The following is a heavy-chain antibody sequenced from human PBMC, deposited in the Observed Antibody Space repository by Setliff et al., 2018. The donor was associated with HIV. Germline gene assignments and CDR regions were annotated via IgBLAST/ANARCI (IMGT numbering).Heavy chain of an antibody. Sequence: SETLSLTCAVSGASFVGDNHWSWIRQTPERGLEWIAYFMYTDIHYVNYLNYRNPSLASRLSISVDKSRNQFSLTLSSVTAADTAVYYCARVRSDWYNVRPYYFDLWGQGTPVTVSS. J-gene: IGHJ4*02. V-gene: IGHV4-30-4*01. D-gene: IGHD6-19*01. CDR3: ARVRSDWYNVRPYYFDL. CDR2: FMYTDIHYVNYLN. CDR1: GASFVGDNH.